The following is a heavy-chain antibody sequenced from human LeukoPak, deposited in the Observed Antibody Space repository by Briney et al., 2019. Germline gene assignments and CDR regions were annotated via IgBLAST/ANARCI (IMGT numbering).Heavy chain of an antibody. Sequence: MPGGSLRLSCVGSGFTFSSHGMNWVRQAPGKGGLEWVSSIGFTTSYIYYADSVKGRFTISRDNAKNSLYLQMNSLRAEDTAVYYCARGGRGSSISNADYWGQGTLVTVSS. CDR1: GFTFSSHG. CDR2: IGFTTSYI. J-gene: IGHJ4*02. CDR3: ARGGRGSSISNADY. V-gene: IGHV3-21*01. D-gene: IGHD6-6*01.